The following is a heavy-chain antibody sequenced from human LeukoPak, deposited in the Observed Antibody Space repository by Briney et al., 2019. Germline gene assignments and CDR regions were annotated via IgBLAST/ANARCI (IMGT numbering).Heavy chain of an antibody. Sequence: GESLKISCKGYGYSFTSYWIGWVRQMPGKGLEWMGIIYPGDSDAKYSPSFQGQVTISVDNSISTAYLQWSGLKASDTAMYYCASVTSGGYGYTGDYWYFDLWGRGTLDTVSS. CDR2: IYPGDSDA. CDR3: ASVTSGGYGYTGDYWYFDL. D-gene: IGHD3-16*02. J-gene: IGHJ2*01. V-gene: IGHV5-51*01. CDR1: GYSFTSYW.